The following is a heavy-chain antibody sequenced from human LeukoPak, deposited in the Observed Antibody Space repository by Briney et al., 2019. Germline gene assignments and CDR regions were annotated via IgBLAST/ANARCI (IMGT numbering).Heavy chain of an antibody. J-gene: IGHJ5*02. CDR1: GFNFGSHW. V-gene: IGHV3-74*01. D-gene: IGHD6-6*01. CDR2: INSGGSGT. Sequence: GGSLRLSCAASGFNFGSHWMHWVRQTPGQGLLWVSRINSGGSGTSYADSVEGRFTISRDNSKNTLYLQMNSLRAEDTAVYYCARDHVSSSSGWFDPWGQGTLVTVSS. CDR3: ARDHVSSSSGWFDP.